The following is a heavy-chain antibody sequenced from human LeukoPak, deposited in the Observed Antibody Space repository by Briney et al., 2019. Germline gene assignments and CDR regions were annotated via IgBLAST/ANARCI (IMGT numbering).Heavy chain of an antibody. Sequence: GGSLRLSCAASGFTSSSYGMHWVRLAPGKGLEWVAVISYDGSNKYYADSVKGRFTISRDNSKNTLYLQMNSLRGEDTAVYYCARDGCGGTCYQYYFDYWGQGTLVTVSS. CDR2: ISYDGSNK. D-gene: IGHD2-15*01. V-gene: IGHV3-30*03. CDR3: ARDGCGGTCYQYYFDY. J-gene: IGHJ4*02. CDR1: GFTSSSYG.